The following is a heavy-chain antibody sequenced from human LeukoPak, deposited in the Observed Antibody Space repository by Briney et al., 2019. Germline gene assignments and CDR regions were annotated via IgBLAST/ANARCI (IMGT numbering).Heavy chain of an antibody. D-gene: IGHD2-2*02. CDR1: GFTFSSYG. Sequence: GGSLRLSCAASGFTFSSYGMHWVRQAPDKGLEWVAIIWYDGSNKFYADSVKGRFTISRDNSKNTLYLQMNSLRAEDTAVYYCARDDTVYFDYWGQGTLVTVSS. CDR3: ARDDTVYFDY. J-gene: IGHJ4*02. V-gene: IGHV3-33*01. CDR2: IWYDGSNK.